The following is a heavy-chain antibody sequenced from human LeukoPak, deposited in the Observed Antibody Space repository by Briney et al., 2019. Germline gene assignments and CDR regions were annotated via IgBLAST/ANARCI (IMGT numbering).Heavy chain of an antibody. J-gene: IGHJ3*01. Sequence: GGSLRLSCAASGFAFSSHAMTWVRQAPGKGLEWVSSISGSAEKTYYADSVKGRSTISRDSSQKILNLQMNNLRVEDTAIYYCARGSTYDFWSGDALDVWGQGTMVTVAS. CDR3: ARGSTYDFWSGDALDV. CDR2: ISGSAEKT. CDR1: GFAFSSHA. V-gene: IGHV3-23*01. D-gene: IGHD3-3*01.